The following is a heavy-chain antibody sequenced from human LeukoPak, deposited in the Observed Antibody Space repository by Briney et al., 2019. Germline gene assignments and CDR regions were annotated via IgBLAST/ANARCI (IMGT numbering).Heavy chain of an antibody. CDR1: GYTFTSYD. CDR3: ARGFGYCSSTSCDSYYYYGMDV. J-gene: IGHJ6*02. CDR2: MNPNSGNT. D-gene: IGHD2-2*02. V-gene: IGHV1-8*01. Sequence: ASVKVSCKASGYTFTSYDINWVRQATRQGLEWMGWMNPNSGNTGYAQKFQGRVTMTRNTSISTAYMELSSLRSEDTAVYYCARGFGYCSSTSCDSYYYYGMDVWGQGTTVTVSS.